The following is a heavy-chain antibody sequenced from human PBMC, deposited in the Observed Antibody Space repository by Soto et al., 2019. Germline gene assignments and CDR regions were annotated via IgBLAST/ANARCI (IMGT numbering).Heavy chain of an antibody. CDR1: GFTFSSYS. D-gene: IGHD1-26*01. V-gene: IGHV3-21*01. CDR2: ISSSSSYI. CDR3: ARAPRYSGSYLDY. J-gene: IGHJ4*02. Sequence: EVQLVESGGGLVKPGGSLRLSCAASGFTFSSYSMNWVRQAPGKGLEWVSSISSSSSYIYYADSVKGRFTISRDNAKNSLYLQMNSLRAEDTAVYYCARAPRYSGSYLDYLGQGTLVTVSS.